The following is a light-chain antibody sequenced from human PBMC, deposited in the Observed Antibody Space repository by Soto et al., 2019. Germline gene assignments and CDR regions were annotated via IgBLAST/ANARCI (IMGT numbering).Light chain of an antibody. Sequence: QSVLTQPASVSGSPGQSITISCTGTSSDVGSYNLVSWYQQLPGKAPKLMIYEVNKRPSGVSNRFSGSKSGNTASLTISGLQAEDEADYYCCSYARSSTLYVFGSGTKLTVL. CDR1: SSDVGSYNL. CDR3: CSYARSSTLYV. J-gene: IGLJ1*01. V-gene: IGLV2-23*02. CDR2: EVN.